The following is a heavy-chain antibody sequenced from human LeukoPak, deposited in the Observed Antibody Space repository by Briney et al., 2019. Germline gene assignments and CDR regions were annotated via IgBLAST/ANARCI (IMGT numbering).Heavy chain of an antibody. CDR1: GGTFSSYA. CDR2: IIPILGIA. D-gene: IGHD3-22*01. V-gene: IGHV1-69*04. Sequence: GSSVKVSCKASGGTFSSYAISWVRQAPGQGLEWMGRIIPILGIANYAQKFQGRVTITADKSTSTAYMELSSLRSEDTAVYYCARDLALIVVVITRNDAFDIWGQGTMVTVSS. CDR3: ARDLALIVVVITRNDAFDI. J-gene: IGHJ3*02.